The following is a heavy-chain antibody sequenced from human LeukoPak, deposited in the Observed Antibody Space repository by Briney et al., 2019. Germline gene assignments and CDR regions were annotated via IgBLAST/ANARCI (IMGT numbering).Heavy chain of an antibody. J-gene: IGHJ4*01. V-gene: IGHV4-59*01. CDR3: ARRPASRLTFDY. Sequence: SETPSLTCTVSGGSIIDYYWYWIRQPPGKGLEWIAYVHSSGNSNHNPSLKSRVTISVDTSKNHLSLRLTAVTAADTAVYYCARRPASRLTFDYWGHGTLVTVSS. CDR1: GGSIIDYY. D-gene: IGHD2-2*01. CDR2: VHSSGNS.